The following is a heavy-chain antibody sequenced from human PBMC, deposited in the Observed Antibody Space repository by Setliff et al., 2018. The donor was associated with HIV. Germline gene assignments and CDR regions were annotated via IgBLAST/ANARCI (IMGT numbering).Heavy chain of an antibody. J-gene: IGHJ6*03. Sequence: SETLSLTCSVSGGPIGSSSYSWAWIRQPPGKGLEWIGSVSYSVKIYYNPSLKSRVTISVDASKNQISLKLNSVTATDTAVYHCARRAYCGGDCYHYYYYMDVWGKGTTVTVSS. CDR2: VSYSVKI. D-gene: IGHD2-21*02. CDR1: GGPIGSSSYS. CDR3: ARRAYCGGDCYHYYYYMDV. V-gene: IGHV4-39*01.